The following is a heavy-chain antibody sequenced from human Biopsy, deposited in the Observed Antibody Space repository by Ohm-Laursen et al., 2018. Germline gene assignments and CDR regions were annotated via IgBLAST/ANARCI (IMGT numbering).Heavy chain of an antibody. D-gene: IGHD3-10*01. V-gene: IGHV3-21*06. CDR1: GATLSGYG. CDR2: ISASSSYI. CDR3: ATELLPPGVGGPWLDS. J-gene: IGHJ5*01. Sequence: SLRLSCAASGATLSGYGMNWDRQAPGKGLERVSSISASSSYIYYADSVKGRFTVSRDNTKNTLYLQMNSLRAADTAIYFCATELLPPGVGGPWLDSWGQGTPVTVSS.